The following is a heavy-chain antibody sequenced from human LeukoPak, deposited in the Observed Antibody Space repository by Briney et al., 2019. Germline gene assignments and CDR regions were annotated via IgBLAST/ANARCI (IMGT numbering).Heavy chain of an antibody. CDR1: GFTSSSYG. CDR3: AKIAAAFDY. Sequence: GGSLRLSCAASGFTSSSYGMHWVRQAPGKGLEWVAVISYDGSNKYYADSVKGRFTISRDNSKNTLYLQMNSLRAEDTAVYYCAKIAAAFDYWGQGTLVTVFS. J-gene: IGHJ4*02. D-gene: IGHD6-13*01. V-gene: IGHV3-30*18. CDR2: ISYDGSNK.